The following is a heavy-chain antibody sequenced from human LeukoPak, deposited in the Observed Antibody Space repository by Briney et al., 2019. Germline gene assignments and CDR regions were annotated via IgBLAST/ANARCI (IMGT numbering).Heavy chain of an antibody. CDR1: GFTFSRHG. J-gene: IGHJ3*02. CDR2: IRYDGSNK. D-gene: IGHD1-26*01. V-gene: IGHV3-30*02. CDR3: AKDLPLVGGPDAFDI. Sequence: SGGSLRLSCAASGFTFSRHGMHWVRQAPGKGLEWVTFIRYDGSNKYYEDSVKGRFTISRDNSKNTLYLQMNSLRAEDTAVYYCAKDLPLVGGPDAFDIWGQGTMVTVSS.